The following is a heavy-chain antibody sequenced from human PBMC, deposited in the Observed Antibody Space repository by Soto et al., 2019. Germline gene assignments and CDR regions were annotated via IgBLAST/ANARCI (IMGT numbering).Heavy chain of an antibody. V-gene: IGHV4-39*02. CDR2: IFYSGTT. D-gene: IGHD1-7*01. CDR1: GGSISTSRYY. J-gene: IGHJ6*02. CDR3: AREGLTGTIGLYYYYAMDV. Sequence: SETLSLTCTVSGGSISTSRYYWGWIRQPPGKGLEWIGSIFYSGTTYYNPSLKSRVTISVDTSKNQFSLKLTSVTAADTAVYYCAREGLTGTIGLYYYYAMDVWGQGTTVTVSS.